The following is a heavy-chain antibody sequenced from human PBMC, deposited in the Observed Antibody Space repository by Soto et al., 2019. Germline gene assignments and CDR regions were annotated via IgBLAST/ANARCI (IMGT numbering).Heavy chain of an antibody. J-gene: IGHJ4*02. CDR1: GFSFGTYA. CDR2: ISGTGGTT. V-gene: IGHV3-23*01. CDR3: AKIVVTDEAF. Sequence: EVQLLESGGGLVQPGGSLRLSCAASGFSFGTYAMSWVRQAPGRGLEWVSFISGTGGTTDYADSVKGRFTISRDNSMNTLYLQMIRVRAEDTAVYYCAKIVVTDEAFWGQGTLVTVSS. D-gene: IGHD3-22*01.